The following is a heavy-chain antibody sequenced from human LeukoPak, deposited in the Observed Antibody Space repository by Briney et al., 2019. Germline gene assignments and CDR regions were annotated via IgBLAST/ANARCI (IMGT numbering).Heavy chain of an antibody. D-gene: IGHD5-12*01. CDR2: ISSISSSYI. CDR3: AREHSGYDFPGRDYYYMDV. V-gene: IGHV3-21*01. CDR1: GFTFNNYN. Sequence: PGGSLRLSCAASGFTFNNYNTNWVRQAPGKGLEWVSSISSISSSYIYYADSVKGRFTISRDNARNSLYLQMNSLRAEDTAVYYCAREHSGYDFPGRDYYYMDVWGKGTTVTVSS. J-gene: IGHJ6*03.